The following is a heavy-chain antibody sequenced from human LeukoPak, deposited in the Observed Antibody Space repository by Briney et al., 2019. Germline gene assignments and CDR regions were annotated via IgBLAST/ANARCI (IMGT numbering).Heavy chain of an antibody. CDR1: GFNFSSYW. Sequence: PGGSLRLSRAASGFNFSSYWMHWVRQAPGKGLVWVSRINSDGSSARYADSVKGRFTISRDNAKNTLYLQMNSLRAEDTAVYYCARPVCGGDCYPYDYWGQGTLVTVSS. CDR3: ARPVCGGDCYPYDY. D-gene: IGHD2-21*02. CDR2: INSDGSSA. V-gene: IGHV3-74*01. J-gene: IGHJ4*02.